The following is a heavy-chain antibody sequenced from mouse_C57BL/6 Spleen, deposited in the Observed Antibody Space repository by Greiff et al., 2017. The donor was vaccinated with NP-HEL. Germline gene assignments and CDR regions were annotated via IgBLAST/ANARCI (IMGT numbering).Heavy chain of an antibody. D-gene: IGHD2-4*01. J-gene: IGHJ4*01. Sequence: EVQLQESGTVLARPGASVKMSCKTSGYTFTSYWMHWVKQRPGQGLEWIGAIYPGNSDTSYNQKFKGKAKLTAVTSASTAYMELSSLTNEDSAVYYCTREGYYDYDEGYYAMDYWGQGTSVTVSS. CDR3: TREGYYDYDEGYYAMDY. V-gene: IGHV1-5*01. CDR2: IYPGNSDT. CDR1: GYTFTSYW.